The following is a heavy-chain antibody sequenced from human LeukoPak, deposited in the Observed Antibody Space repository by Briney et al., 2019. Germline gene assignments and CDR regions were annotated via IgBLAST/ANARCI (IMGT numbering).Heavy chain of an antibody. CDR2: ISGSGGST. CDR1: GFTFSSYA. CDR3: AKDQGVVVVVPAARIHFDY. D-gene: IGHD2-2*01. Sequence: PGGSLRLSCAASGFTFSSYAMSWVRQAPGKGLEWVLAISGSGGSTYYADSVKGRFTISRDNSKNTLYLQMNSLRAEDTAVYYCAKDQGVVVVVPAARIHFDYWGQGTLVTVSS. J-gene: IGHJ4*02. V-gene: IGHV3-23*01.